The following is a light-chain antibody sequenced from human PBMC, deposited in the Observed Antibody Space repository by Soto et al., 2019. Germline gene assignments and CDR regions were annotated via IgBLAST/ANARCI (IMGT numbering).Light chain of an antibody. CDR2: EVS. Sequence: LTQPASVSGSPGQSITISCTGTSSDVGNYKYVSWYQQHPGKAPKLMIYEVSNRPSGVSNRFSGSKSGNTASLTISGLQAADETDYYCFSYTSSGSYVFGTGTKVTVL. CDR1: SSDVGNYKY. J-gene: IGLJ1*01. V-gene: IGLV2-14*01. CDR3: FSYTSSGSYV.